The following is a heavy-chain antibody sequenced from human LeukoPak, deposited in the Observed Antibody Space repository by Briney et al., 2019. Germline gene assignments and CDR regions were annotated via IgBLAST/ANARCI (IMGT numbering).Heavy chain of an antibody. D-gene: IGHD2-2*01. Sequence: SETLSLTCTVSGGSISTYYWSWIRQPPGKGLEWIGYIHYSGSTNYNPSLKSRVTISVDTSKNQFSLKLSSVTAADTAVYYCARQVVPAASSYWYFDLWGRGTLVTVSS. CDR1: GGSISTYY. J-gene: IGHJ2*01. CDR2: IHYSGST. V-gene: IGHV4-59*08. CDR3: ARQVVPAASSYWYFDL.